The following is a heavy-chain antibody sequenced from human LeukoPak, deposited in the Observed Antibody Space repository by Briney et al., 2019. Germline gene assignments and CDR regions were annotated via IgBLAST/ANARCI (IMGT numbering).Heavy chain of an antibody. Sequence: ASVKVSCKASGYTFTSYDINWVRQATGQGLEWMGWMNPNSGNTGYAQKFQGRVTMTRNTSISTAYMELSSLRSEDTAVYYCARVEMITFGGVRYYFDYWGQGTLVTVSS. CDR1: GYTFTSYD. J-gene: IGHJ4*02. CDR2: MNPNSGNT. CDR3: ARVEMITFGGVRYYFDY. V-gene: IGHV1-8*01. D-gene: IGHD3-16*01.